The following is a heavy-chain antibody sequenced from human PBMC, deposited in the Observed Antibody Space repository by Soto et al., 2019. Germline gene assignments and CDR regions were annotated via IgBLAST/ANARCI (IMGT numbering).Heavy chain of an antibody. V-gene: IGHV4-31*03. CDR2: IYYSGST. CDR3: ARAFRNGYYDSSGYHNWFDP. J-gene: IGHJ5*02. CDR1: GGSISSGGYY. D-gene: IGHD3-22*01. Sequence: SETLSLTCTVSGGSISSGGYYWSWIRQHPGKGLEWIGYIYYSGSTYYNPSLKSRVTISVDTSKNQFSLKLSSVTAADTAVYYCARAFRNGYYDSSGYHNWFDPWGQGTLVTVSS.